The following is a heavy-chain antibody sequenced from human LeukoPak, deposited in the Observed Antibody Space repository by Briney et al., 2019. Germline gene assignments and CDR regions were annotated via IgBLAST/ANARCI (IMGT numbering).Heavy chain of an antibody. Sequence: ASVKVSCKASGYTFTYYYMHWVRQAPGQGLEWMGIINPSGGSTSYAQKFQGRVTMTRDASTSTVYMELSSLRSEDTAVYYCARKAGGSYRLDYWGQGTLVTVSS. V-gene: IGHV1-46*01. D-gene: IGHD1-26*01. J-gene: IGHJ4*02. CDR1: GYTFTYYY. CDR3: ARKAGGSYRLDY. CDR2: INPSGGST.